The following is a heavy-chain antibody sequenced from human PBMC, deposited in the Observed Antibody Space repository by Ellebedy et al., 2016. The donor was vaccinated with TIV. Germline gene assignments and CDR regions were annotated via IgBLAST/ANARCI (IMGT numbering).Heavy chain of an antibody. CDR2: ISHDGSVK. CDR3: AKETTELTATTLY. V-gene: IGHV3-30*18. D-gene: IGHD1-1*01. Sequence: PGGSLRLSCAASGFTFSRFGMQWVRQAPGKGLEWVAVISHDGSVKHYADSVKGRFTISRDNSKNTLNLQLSSLRSEGTAVYYCAKETTELTATTLYWGQGTLVTVSS. J-gene: IGHJ4*02. CDR1: GFTFSRFG.